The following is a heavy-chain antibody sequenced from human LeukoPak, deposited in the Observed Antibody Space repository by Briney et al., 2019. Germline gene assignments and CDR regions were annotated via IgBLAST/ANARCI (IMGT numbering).Heavy chain of an antibody. CDR1: GFAFSTYA. Sequence: PGGSLRLSCAASGFAFSTYAMNWVRQAPGKGLEWVSTISGSGGNTNYADSVKGRFTISRDNSKNTLHLQMNSLRAEDTAVYYCAKVSTVTTPDTRHLDYWGQGTLVTVSS. D-gene: IGHD4-17*01. V-gene: IGHV3-23*01. CDR2: ISGSGGNT. J-gene: IGHJ4*02. CDR3: AKVSTVTTPDTRHLDY.